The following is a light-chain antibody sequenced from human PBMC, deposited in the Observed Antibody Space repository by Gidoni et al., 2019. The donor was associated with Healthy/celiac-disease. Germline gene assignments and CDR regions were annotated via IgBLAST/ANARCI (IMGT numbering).Light chain of an antibody. V-gene: IGLV2-14*01. CDR3: RSYTSSSTLVV. J-gene: IGLJ2*01. Sequence: QSSLTQPASFSGSPGQSITFSCTGTSIYVGSYNSVSWYQQHPGKAPKRMIYAVSNRHSGGSNRFYGSKSGNKASLTISRLQAEDEADYYCRSYTSSSTLVVFGGGTKLTVL. CDR1: SIYVGSYNS. CDR2: AVS.